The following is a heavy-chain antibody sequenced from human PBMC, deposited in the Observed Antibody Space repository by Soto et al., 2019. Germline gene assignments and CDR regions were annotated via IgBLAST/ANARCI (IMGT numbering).Heavy chain of an antibody. V-gene: IGHV1-18*01. CDR2: ISAYSGNT. D-gene: IGHD2-8*01. Sequence: ASVKVSCKAPGDNFANYGITWVRQAPGQGLEWMGWISAYSGNTNYAQRVQGRVTLTTDTSATTAYMELRSLRSDDTAVYYCESDPRRYCSKGVCHGMDVWGQGTPVSVSS. CDR3: ESDPRRYCSKGVCHGMDV. J-gene: IGHJ6*02. CDR1: GDNFANYG.